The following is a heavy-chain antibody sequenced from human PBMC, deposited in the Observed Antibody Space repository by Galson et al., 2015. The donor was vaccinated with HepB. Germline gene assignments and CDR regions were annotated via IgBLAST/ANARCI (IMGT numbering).Heavy chain of an antibody. CDR1: GFIFDDYD. CDR3: AGYSGAFDY. D-gene: IGHD3-22*01. CDR2: ISSSSNYI. J-gene: IGHJ4*02. V-gene: IGHV3-21*01. Sequence: SLRLSCAPSGFIFDDYDLHWVRQAPGKGLEWVSSISSSSNYIYYADSVKGRFTISRDNAKNSLYLQMNSLRAEDTAVYYCAGYSGAFDYWGQGTLVTVSS.